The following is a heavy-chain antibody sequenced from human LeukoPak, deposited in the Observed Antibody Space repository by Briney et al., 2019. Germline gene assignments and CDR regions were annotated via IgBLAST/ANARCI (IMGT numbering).Heavy chain of an antibody. CDR1: GGSISSGDYY. V-gene: IGHV4-31*03. J-gene: IGHJ3*02. Sequence: SQTLSLTCTVSGGSISSGDYYWSWIRQHPGKGLEWIGYIYYSGSTYYNPSLKSRVTISVDTSKNQFSLKLSSLTAADTAVYYCARGEDSGYVPDAFDIWGQGTMVTVSS. D-gene: IGHD5-12*01. CDR3: ARGEDSGYVPDAFDI. CDR2: IYYSGST.